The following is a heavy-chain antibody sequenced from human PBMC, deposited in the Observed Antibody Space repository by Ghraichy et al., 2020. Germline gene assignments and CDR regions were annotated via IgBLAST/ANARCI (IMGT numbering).Heavy chain of an antibody. CDR1: GGSFSGYY. CDR2: INHSGST. CDR3: ARRRYSSGWYTQGAIDY. V-gene: IGHV4-34*01. D-gene: IGHD6-19*01. J-gene: IGHJ4*02. Sequence: SETLSLTCAVYGGSFSGYYWSWIRQPPGKGLEWIGEINHSGSTNYNPSLKSRVTISVDTSKNQFSLKLSSVTAADTAVYYCARRRYSSGWYTQGAIDYWGQGTLVTVSS.